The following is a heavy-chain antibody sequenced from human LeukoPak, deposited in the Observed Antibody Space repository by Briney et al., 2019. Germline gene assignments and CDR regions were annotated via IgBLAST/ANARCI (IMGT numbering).Heavy chain of an antibody. CDR3: AKPTGYSSGWYNY. Sequence: GGALRLSCAAPGFTLRSYALGWVRQAPGKGLEWVSAISGSGGSTYYADSVKGRFTISRDNSKNTLYLQMNSLRAEDTAVYYCAKPTGYSSGWYNYWGQGTLVTVSS. V-gene: IGHV3-23*01. J-gene: IGHJ4*02. D-gene: IGHD6-19*01. CDR1: GFTLRSYA. CDR2: ISGSGGST.